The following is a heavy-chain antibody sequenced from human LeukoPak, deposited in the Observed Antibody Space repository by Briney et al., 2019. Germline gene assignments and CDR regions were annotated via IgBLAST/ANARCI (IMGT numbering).Heavy chain of an antibody. CDR3: AGGQRLLRRYCSSNSCYTYDY. CDR2: MNPNSGNT. Sequence: GASVKVSCKASGYTFTSYDINWVRQATGQGLEWMGWMNPNSGNTGYAQKFQGRVTMTRNTSISTAYMELSSLRSEDTAVYYCAGGQRLLRRYCSSNSCYTYDYWGQGTLVTVSS. D-gene: IGHD2-2*02. V-gene: IGHV1-8*01. J-gene: IGHJ4*02. CDR1: GYTFTSYD.